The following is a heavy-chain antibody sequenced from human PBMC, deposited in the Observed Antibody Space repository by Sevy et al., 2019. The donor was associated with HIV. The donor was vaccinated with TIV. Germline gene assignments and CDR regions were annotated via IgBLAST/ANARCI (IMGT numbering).Heavy chain of an antibody. Sequence: GGSLRFSCAASGFTFSSYAMSWVRQAPGKGLEWVSAISGSGGSTYYADSVKGRFTISRDNSKNTLYLQMNSLRAEDTAVYYCANSNIVGALLDYRGQGTLVTVSS. CDR3: ANSNIVGALLDY. V-gene: IGHV3-23*01. D-gene: IGHD1-26*01. J-gene: IGHJ4*02. CDR2: ISGSGGST. CDR1: GFTFSSYA.